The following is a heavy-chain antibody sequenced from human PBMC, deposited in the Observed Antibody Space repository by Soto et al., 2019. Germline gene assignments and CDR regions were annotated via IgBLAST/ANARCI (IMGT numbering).Heavy chain of an antibody. D-gene: IGHD3-22*01. CDR2: IWYDGSNK. CDR3: TTGDTADYYYDSSVDAFDI. J-gene: IGHJ3*02. V-gene: IGHV3-33*01. CDR1: GFTFSSYG. Sequence: QVQLVESGGGVVQPGRSLRLSCAASGFTFSSYGMHWVRQAPGKGLEWVAVIWYDGSNKYYADSVKGRFTISRDNSKNTLYLQMNSLKTEDTAVYYCTTGDTADYYYDSSVDAFDIWGQGTMVTVSS.